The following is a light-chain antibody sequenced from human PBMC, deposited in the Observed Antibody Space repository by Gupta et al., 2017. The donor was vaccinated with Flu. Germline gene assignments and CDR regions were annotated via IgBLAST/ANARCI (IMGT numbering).Light chain of an antibody. CDR3: QHYDTQHLST. J-gene: IGKJ2*01. Sequence: VLTQSPVTLSLSPGERATLSCRTSQSVSSNYLAWYQQKPCQSPRLLMYRASTSATGIPDRFSGSGYGIDFTLTISRLEPEDFAVYYCQHYDTQHLSTFGQGTKLEIK. CDR2: RAS. V-gene: IGKV3-20*01. CDR1: QSVSSNY.